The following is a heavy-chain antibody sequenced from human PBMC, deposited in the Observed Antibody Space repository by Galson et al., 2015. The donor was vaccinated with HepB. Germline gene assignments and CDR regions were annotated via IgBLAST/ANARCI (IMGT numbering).Heavy chain of an antibody. CDR3: ARGLRNYLGPRPFDY. CDR2: ISSNSTYI. D-gene: IGHD1-7*01. J-gene: IGHJ4*02. V-gene: IGHV3-21*01. CDR1: GFTFSIYS. Sequence: SLRLSCAASGFTFSIYSINWVRQAPGKGLEWVSSISSNSTYIYYADSVKGRFTISRDNAKNSLSLQMDSLRAEDTAVYYCARGLRNYLGPRPFDYWGQGTLVTVSS.